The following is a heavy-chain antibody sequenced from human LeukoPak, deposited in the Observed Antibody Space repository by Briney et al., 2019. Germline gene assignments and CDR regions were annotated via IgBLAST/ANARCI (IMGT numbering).Heavy chain of an antibody. CDR2: IYCGSSK. J-gene: IGHJ3*02. V-gene: IGHV3-66*01. D-gene: IGHD5-12*01. Sequence: GGSLRLSCAASGFTVSTIYMSWARHARGEGLEWVSIIYCGSSKYCADYVKGRFTISRDISQDTLHLQMYSLRADDTAVDYCARDLGYSAYATVRGYAVDIWGQGTMVTVSS. CDR3: ARDLGYSAYATVRGYAVDI. CDR1: GFTVSTIY.